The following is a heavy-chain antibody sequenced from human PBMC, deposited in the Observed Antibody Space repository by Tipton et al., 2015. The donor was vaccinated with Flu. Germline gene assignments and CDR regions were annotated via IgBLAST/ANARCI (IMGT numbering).Heavy chain of an antibody. J-gene: IGHJ3*01. CDR3: ARPTYGDYVEEGSET. CDR1: GYSFTNYW. Sequence: QLVQSGVEVKKPGESLKISCKGFGYSFTNYWIGWVRQMPGKGLEWMGMIHPSDSDTRYSPSFQGQVTISADKSISTVYLQWSSLKASDTAMYFCARPTYGDYVEEGSETWGQGIRVTVS. D-gene: IGHD4-17*01. V-gene: IGHV5-51*03. CDR2: IHPSDSDT.